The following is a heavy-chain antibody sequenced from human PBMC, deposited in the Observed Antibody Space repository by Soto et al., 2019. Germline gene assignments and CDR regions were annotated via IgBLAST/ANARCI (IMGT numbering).Heavy chain of an antibody. D-gene: IGHD4-4*01. V-gene: IGHV3-7*05. J-gene: IGHJ5*02. CDR1: GFTFRSYW. CDR2: INEDESEK. Sequence: EVQLVESGGGLVQPGGSLRLSCVASGFTFRSYWMSWVRQAPGKGLEWVANINEDESEKNYVDSVKGRFTISRDNAKNSLYLQMYSLRAEDTAMYFCARGDFYSGDLWGQGTLVTVSP. CDR3: ARGDFYSGDL.